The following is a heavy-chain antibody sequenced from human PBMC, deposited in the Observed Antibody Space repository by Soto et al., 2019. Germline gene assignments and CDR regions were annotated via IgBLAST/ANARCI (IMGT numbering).Heavy chain of an antibody. CDR3: ANFIEYSSSPLDY. CDR1: GFTFSSYA. V-gene: IGHV3-23*01. J-gene: IGHJ4*02. Sequence: GGSLRLSCAASGFTFSSYAMSWVRQAPGKGLEWVSAISGSGGSTYYADSVKGRFTISRDNSKNTLYLQMNSLRAEDTAVYYCANFIEYSSSPLDYWGQGTLVTVSS. CDR2: ISGSGGST. D-gene: IGHD6-6*01.